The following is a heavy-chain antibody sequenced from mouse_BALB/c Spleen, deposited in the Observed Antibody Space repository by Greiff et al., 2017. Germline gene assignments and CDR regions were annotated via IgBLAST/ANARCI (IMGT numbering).Heavy chain of an antibody. Sequence: EVQLQQSGAELVRSGASVKFSCTASGFNIKDYYMHWVKQRPEQGLEWIGWIDPENGDTEYAPKFQGKATMTADTSSNTAYLQLSSLTSEDTAVYYCNDLTSTMVTTRGAYWGQGTLVTVSA. J-gene: IGHJ3*01. CDR3: NDLTSTMVTTRGAY. CDR1: GFNIKDYY. V-gene: IGHV14-4*02. D-gene: IGHD2-2*01. CDR2: IDPENGDT.